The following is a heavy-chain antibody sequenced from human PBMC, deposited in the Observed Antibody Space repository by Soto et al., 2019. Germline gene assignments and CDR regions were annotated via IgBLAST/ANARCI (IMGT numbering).Heavy chain of an antibody. J-gene: IGHJ6*02. Sequence: EVQLLESGGGLVQPGGSLRLSCAASGFTFSSYAMSWVRQAPGKGLEWVSAISGSGGSTYYADSVKGRFTISRDNSKNTLYLQMNSLRAEDTAVYYCAKDSPPGYCSGGSCYSAYYGMDVWGQGTTVTVSS. CDR3: AKDSPPGYCSGGSCYSAYYGMDV. CDR1: GFTFSSYA. D-gene: IGHD2-15*01. CDR2: ISGSGGST. V-gene: IGHV3-23*01.